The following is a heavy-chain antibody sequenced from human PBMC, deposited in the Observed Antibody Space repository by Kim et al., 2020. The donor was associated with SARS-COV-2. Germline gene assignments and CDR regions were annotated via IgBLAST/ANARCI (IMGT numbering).Heavy chain of an antibody. CDR2: IYYSGST. CDR3: ARGYGSGSPYGMDV. D-gene: IGHD3-10*01. Sequence: SETLSLTCAVSGGSINSGGYSWSWIRQPPGKGLEWIGYIYYSGSTYYNPSLKSRGTISVDRSKNQFSLKLSSVTAADTAVYYCARGYGSGSPYGMDVWG. CDR1: GGSINSGGYS. V-gene: IGHV4-30-2*01. J-gene: IGHJ6*02.